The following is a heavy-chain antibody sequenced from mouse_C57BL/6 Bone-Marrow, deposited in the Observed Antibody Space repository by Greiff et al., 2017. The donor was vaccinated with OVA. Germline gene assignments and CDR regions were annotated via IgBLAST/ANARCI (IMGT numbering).Heavy chain of an antibody. CDR1: GFNIKDDY. CDR2: IDPENGDT. D-gene: IGHD3-3*01. J-gene: IGHJ3*01. V-gene: IGHV14-4*01. Sequence: DVKLQESGAELVRPGASVKLSCTASGFNIKDDYMHWVKQRPEQGLEWIGWIDPENGDTEYASKFQGKATITADKSSNTAYLQLSSLTSEDTAVNYCTTTGTGAWFAYWGQGTLVTVSA. CDR3: TTTGTGAWFAY.